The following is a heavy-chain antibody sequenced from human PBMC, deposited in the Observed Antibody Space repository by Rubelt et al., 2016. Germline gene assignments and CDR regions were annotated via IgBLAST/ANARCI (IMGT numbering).Heavy chain of an antibody. V-gene: IGHV3-21*01. CDR2: ISSSSTYI. J-gene: IGHJ4*02. CDR3: ARDSSNWHGPFDY. D-gene: IGHD6-13*01. CDR1: GGSISRSS. Sequence: LQLQESGPGLVKPSETLPLTCTVSGGSISRSSYYWGWIRQPPGKGLEWVSSISSSSTYIYYADSVKGRFTISRDKAKNSRYLQMNSLRAEDTAVYYCARDSSNWHGPFDYWGQGTLVTVSS.